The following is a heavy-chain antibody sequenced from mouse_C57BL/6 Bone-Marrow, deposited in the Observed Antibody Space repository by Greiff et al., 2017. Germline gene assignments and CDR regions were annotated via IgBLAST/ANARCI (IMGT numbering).Heavy chain of an antibody. CDR3: TSGSYYFDY. CDR1: GYTFTDYV. CDR2: IDPETGGT. Sequence: QVQLQQSGAELVRPGASVTLSCKASGYTFTDYVMHWVKQTPVHGLEWIGAIDPETGGTAYNQKFKGKGILTADKSSSTAYMELRSLTSVDSAVYYCTSGSYYFDYWVQGTTLTVSS. J-gene: IGHJ2*01. V-gene: IGHV1-15*01.